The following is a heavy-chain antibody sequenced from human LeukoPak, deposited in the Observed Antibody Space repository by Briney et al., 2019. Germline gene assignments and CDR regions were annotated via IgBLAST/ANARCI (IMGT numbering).Heavy chain of an antibody. V-gene: IGHV3-21*01. CDR2: TSSSSSYI. Sequence: GGSLRLSWAASGFTFSSYSMNWFRQAPGKGLEWVSSTSSSSSYIYYADSVKGRFTISRDNAKNSLYLQMNSLRAEDTAVYYCARDLSWTVAGYMDVWGKGTTVTVSS. CDR1: GFTFSSYS. CDR3: ARDLSWTVAGYMDV. J-gene: IGHJ6*03. D-gene: IGHD2-15*01.